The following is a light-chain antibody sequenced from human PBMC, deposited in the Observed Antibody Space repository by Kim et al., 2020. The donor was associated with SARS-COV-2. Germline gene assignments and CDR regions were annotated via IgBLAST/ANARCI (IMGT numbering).Light chain of an antibody. V-gene: IGKV1-39*01. CDR3: QQSYSTPTA. Sequence: DIQMTQSPSSLSASVGDRVTITCRASQSISTYLNWYQQRPGKAPKLLIFGASRLQSGVPSRFSGSGSGTDFTLTITSLQPEDFATYYCQQSYSTPTAFGQGTKVDIK. J-gene: IGKJ1*01. CDR1: QSISTY. CDR2: GAS.